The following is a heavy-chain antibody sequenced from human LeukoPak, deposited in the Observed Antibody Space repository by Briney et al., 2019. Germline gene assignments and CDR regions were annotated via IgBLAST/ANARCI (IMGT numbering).Heavy chain of an antibody. CDR1: GGSFSGYY. V-gene: IGHV4-34*01. CDR2: INHSGST. CDR3: ARVAGTYYFDY. Sequence: SETLSLTCAVYGGSFSGYYWSWIRQPPGKGLEWIGEINHSGSTNYNPSLKSRVSISVDTSKNQFSLKLSSVTAADTAVYYCARVAGTYYFDYWGQGTLVTVSS. J-gene: IGHJ4*02. D-gene: IGHD1/OR15-1a*01.